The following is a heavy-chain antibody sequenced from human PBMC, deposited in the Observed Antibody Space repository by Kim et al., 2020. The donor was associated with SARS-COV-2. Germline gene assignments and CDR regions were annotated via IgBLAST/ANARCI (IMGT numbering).Heavy chain of an antibody. V-gene: IGHV4-39*07. D-gene: IGHD5-18*01. CDR3: ARGYSNDKAFQH. J-gene: IGHJ1*01. Sequence: SETLSLTCTVSGGSISSNNYYWGWIRQPPGKGLEWIGSLYYSVRAFYNPSLKSRVTISVDTSKNQFSLKLSSVTAADTAVYYCARGYSNDKAFQHWGQGTLVTVSS. CDR2: LYYSVRA. CDR1: GGSISSNNYY.